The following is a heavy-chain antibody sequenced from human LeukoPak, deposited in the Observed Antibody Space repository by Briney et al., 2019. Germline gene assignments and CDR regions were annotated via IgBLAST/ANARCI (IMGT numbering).Heavy chain of an antibody. V-gene: IGHV4-34*01. D-gene: IGHD2-2*01. CDR2: INHSGST. CDR3: ARGRKPRYCSSTSCYSPGAFFDY. J-gene: IGHJ4*02. CDR1: GGSFSGYY. Sequence: SETLSLTCAVYGGSFSGYYWSWIRQPPGKGLEWIGEINHSGSTNYNPSLKSRVTISVDTSKNQFSLKLSSVTAADTAVYYCARGRKPRYCSSTSCYSPGAFFDYWGQGTLVTVSS.